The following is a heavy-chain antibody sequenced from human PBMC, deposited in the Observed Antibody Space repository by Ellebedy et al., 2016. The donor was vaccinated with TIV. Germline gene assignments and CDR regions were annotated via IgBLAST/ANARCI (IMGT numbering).Heavy chain of an antibody. CDR1: GYSFASYW. J-gene: IGHJ4*02. CDR3: AASRLGVYDYYY. V-gene: IGHV5-51*01. D-gene: IGHD5/OR15-5a*01. Sequence: GESLKISCKGSGYSFASYWIAWVRQMPGKGLEWMGSVYPGDSDTRYSPSFQGQVTISADKSISTASLQWNSLKASDTAMYYCAASRLGVYDYYYWGQGTLVTVSS. CDR2: VYPGDSDT.